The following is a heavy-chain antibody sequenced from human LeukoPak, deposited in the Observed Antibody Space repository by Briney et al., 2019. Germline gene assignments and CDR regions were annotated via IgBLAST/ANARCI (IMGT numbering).Heavy chain of an antibody. V-gene: IGHV4-39*01. CDR3: ARHRGGWDAFDI. CDR1: GGSIFIGSYY. D-gene: IGHD6-19*01. Sequence: SETLSLTCTVSGGSIFIGSYYWDWIRQPPGKGREWIRRIGYRGSTYYSPTLKSRVTVTVEKSKNQFSLKLSSVTAPDTAVYYCARHRGGWDAFDICGEGTVVPASS. CDR2: IGYRGST. J-gene: IGHJ3*02.